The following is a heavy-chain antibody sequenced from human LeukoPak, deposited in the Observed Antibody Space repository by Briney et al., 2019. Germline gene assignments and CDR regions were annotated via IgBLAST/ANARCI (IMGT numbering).Heavy chain of an antibody. D-gene: IGHD2-8*02. Sequence: IPGGSLRLSCAASGFTFSSYSMNWVRQAPGKGLEWVSYFIIISSYIYYPHSVKGRFTISRDNANNSLYLHMNSLRAEDTAVYYCARDSAGLIPLLATDYWGQGTLVTVSS. V-gene: IGHV3-21*01. CDR3: ARDSAGLIPLLATDY. CDR2: FIIISSYI. CDR1: GFTFSSYS. J-gene: IGHJ4*02.